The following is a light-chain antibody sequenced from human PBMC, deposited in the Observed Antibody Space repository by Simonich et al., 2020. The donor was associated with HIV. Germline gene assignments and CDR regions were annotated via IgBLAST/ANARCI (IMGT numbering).Light chain of an antibody. J-gene: IGKJ1*01. Sequence: DIVMTQSPLSLPVTPGEPASISCRSSQSLLHSSGYNYLAWYLQKPGQSPQLLIYLGSNRASGVPDRFSGSGSGTDFTLTISSLQPEDFATYYCQQSYSTPPWTFGQGTKVDIK. CDR2: LGS. CDR3: QQSYSTPPWT. CDR1: QSLLHSSGYNY. V-gene: IGKV2-28*01.